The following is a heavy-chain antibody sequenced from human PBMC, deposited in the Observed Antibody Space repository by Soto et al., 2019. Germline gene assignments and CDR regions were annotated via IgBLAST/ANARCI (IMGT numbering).Heavy chain of an antibody. J-gene: IGHJ4*02. D-gene: IGHD3-3*01. Sequence: QVQLHESGPGLLKPSGTLSLICAVSGASISNSNWWTWFRQPPGKGLEWIGEIYHSGSTNYNPSPXXRVTTSIDQSKNQFSLWLSSVTAADTAVYHCARDMSGHWDYGGQGILVTGSS. CDR2: IYHSGST. CDR1: GASISNSNW. CDR3: ARDMSGHWDY. V-gene: IGHV4-4*02.